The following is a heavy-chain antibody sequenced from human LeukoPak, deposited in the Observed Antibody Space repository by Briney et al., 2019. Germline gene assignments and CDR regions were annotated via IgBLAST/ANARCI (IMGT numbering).Heavy chain of an antibody. CDR3: ARVGGYSGYVFDY. J-gene: IGHJ4*02. D-gene: IGHD5-12*01. Sequence: ISAYNGNTNYAQKLQGRVTMTTDTSTSTAYMELRSLRSDDTAVYYCARVGGYSGYVFDYWGQGTLVTVSS. V-gene: IGHV1-18*01. CDR2: ISAYNGNT.